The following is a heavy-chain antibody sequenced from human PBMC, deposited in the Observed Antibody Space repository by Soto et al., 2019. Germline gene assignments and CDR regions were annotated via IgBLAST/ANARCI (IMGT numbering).Heavy chain of an antibody. V-gene: IGHV1-69*06. CDR3: ASLITMVRGAVSR. J-gene: IGHJ4*02. D-gene: IGHD3-10*01. CDR2: VIPSVGTA. CDR1: GHSLNHYY. Sequence: ASVKVSCKASGHSLNHYYRHWVRQAPGQGLEWMGGVIPSVGTANYAQKFQGRVTITADKSTSTAYMELSSLRSEDTAVYYCASLITMVRGAVSRWGQGTLVTVSS.